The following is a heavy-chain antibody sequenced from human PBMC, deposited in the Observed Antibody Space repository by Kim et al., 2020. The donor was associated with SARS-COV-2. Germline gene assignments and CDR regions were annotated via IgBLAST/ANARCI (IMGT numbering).Heavy chain of an antibody. Sequence: SETLSLTCAVYGGSFSGYYWSWIRQPPGKGLEWIGEINHSGSTNYNPSLKSRVTISVDTSKNQFSLKLSSVTAADTAVYYCARAQMDDYGDYKNWFDPWGQGTLVTVSS. CDR3: ARAQMDDYGDYKNWFDP. CDR1: GGSFSGYY. CDR2: INHSGST. V-gene: IGHV4-34*01. J-gene: IGHJ5*02. D-gene: IGHD4-17*01.